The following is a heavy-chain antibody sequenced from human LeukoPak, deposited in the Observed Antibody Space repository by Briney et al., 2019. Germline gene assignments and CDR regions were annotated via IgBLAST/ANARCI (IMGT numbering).Heavy chain of an antibody. CDR2: LNDCGST. CDR3: ARPGAGRPFRYQYHGMDV. D-gene: IGHD6-6*01. V-gene: IGHV4-34*01. J-gene: IGHJ6*02. CDR1: GGAFCVYH. Sequence: TSETVSLICAVNGGAFCVYHWLCLPQPPGEGGVWIGELNDCGSTNHNPSLKSRVTISVDTSKNQFTLKLRSVTAANTAVYDGARPGAGRPFRYQYHGMDVWGQGTTVTVSS.